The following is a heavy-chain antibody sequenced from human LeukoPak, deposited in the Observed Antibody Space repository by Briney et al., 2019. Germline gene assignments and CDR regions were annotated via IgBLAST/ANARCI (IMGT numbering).Heavy chain of an antibody. CDR1: GGSVSSGSYY. CDR2: INHSGST. D-gene: IGHD3-22*01. Sequence: PSETLSLTCTVSGGSVSSGSYYWSWIRQPPGKGLEWIGEINHSGSTNYNPSLKSRVTISVDTSKNQFSLKLSSVTAADTAVYYCAREAYYDSSFVDYWGQGTLVTVSS. V-gene: IGHV4-61*01. CDR3: AREAYYDSSFVDY. J-gene: IGHJ4*02.